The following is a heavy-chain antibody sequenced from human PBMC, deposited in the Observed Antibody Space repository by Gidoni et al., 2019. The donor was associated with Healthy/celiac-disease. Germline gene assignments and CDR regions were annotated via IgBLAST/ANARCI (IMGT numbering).Heavy chain of an antibody. CDR2: IRYDGSNK. Sequence: QVQLVESGGGVVQPGGSLRLSCAASGFTFSSYGLHWVRQAPGKGLEWVAFIRYDGSNKYYADSVKGRFTISRDNSKNTLYLQMNSLRAEDTAVYYCAKDFYDFWSGYQSPCMDVWGQGTTVTVSS. D-gene: IGHD3-3*01. CDR1: GFTFSSYG. CDR3: AKDFYDFWSGYQSPCMDV. V-gene: IGHV3-30*02. J-gene: IGHJ6*02.